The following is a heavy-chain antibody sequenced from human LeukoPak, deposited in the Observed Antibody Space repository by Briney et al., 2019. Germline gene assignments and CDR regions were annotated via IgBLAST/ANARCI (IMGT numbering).Heavy chain of an antibody. CDR2: ISGGGGNT. CDR3: AKSPYVGDHGGPSA. Sequence: GGSLRLSCAASGFTFSSYGMHWVRQAPGKGPEWVSAISGGGGNTYYAGSVKGRFTISRDDSKNTLFLQMNSLRAEDTAVYYCAKSPYVGDHGGPSAWGQGTLVTVSS. D-gene: IGHD4-23*01. CDR1: GFTFSSYG. V-gene: IGHV3-23*01. J-gene: IGHJ5*02.